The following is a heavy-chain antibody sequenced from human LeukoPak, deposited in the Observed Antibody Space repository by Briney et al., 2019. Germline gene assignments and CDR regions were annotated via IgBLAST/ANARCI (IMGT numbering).Heavy chain of an antibody. CDR1: GDSVSGKSVA. D-gene: IGHD1-26*01. Sequence: SQTLSLTCAISGDSVSGKSVAWNWIRQSPSRGLEWLGRTFYRSKWSSEYATSMKGRITINPDTSKNQFSLQLISVTPEDTAVYYCSRGDGPIHGRFYFDYWGQGTLITVSS. J-gene: IGHJ4*02. V-gene: IGHV6-1*01. CDR3: SRGDGPIHGRFYFDY. CDR2: TFYRSKWSS.